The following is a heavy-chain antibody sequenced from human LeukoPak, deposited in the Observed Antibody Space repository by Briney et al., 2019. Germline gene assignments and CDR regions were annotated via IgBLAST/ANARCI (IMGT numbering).Heavy chain of an antibody. CDR1: GGSISSGGYY. J-gene: IGHJ6*03. D-gene: IGHD6-13*01. CDR3: ARVCRIAAAGRHYYYYMDV. Sequence: SETLSLTCTVSGGSISSGGYYWSWIRQHPGKGLEWIGYIYYSGSTYYNPSLKSRVTISVDTSENQFSLKLSSVTAADTAVYYCARVCRIAAAGRHYYYYMDVWGKGTTVTVSS. V-gene: IGHV4-31*03. CDR2: IYYSGST.